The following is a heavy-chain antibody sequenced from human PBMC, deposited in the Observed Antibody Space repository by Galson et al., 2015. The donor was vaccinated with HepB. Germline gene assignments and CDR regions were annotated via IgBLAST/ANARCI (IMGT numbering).Heavy chain of an antibody. CDR3: ARGNVDTAMVGFYYYYYMDV. V-gene: IGHV3-30-3*01. CDR1: GFTFSSYA. Sequence: SLRLSCAASGFTFSSYAMHWVRQAPGKGLEWVAVISYDGSNKYYADSVKGRFTISRDNSKNTLYLQMNSLRAEDTAVYYCARGNVDTAMVGFYYYYYMDVWGKGTTVTVSS. J-gene: IGHJ6*03. CDR2: ISYDGSNK. D-gene: IGHD5-18*01.